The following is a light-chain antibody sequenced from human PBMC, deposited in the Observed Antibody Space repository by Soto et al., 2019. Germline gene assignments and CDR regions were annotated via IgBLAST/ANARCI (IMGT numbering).Light chain of an antibody. CDR2: VAS. CDR3: QHYGSSPRT. Sequence: ESALTQSPGTLSFSPGERATLSCRASQSVSGSYLAWYQQKYGQAPRLVIYVASSRATGIPDRFSGSGSGTAFPLTIIRLEPQDFAVYYCQHYGSSPRTFGPGTKVYIK. V-gene: IGKV3-20*01. J-gene: IGKJ3*01. CDR1: QSVSGSY.